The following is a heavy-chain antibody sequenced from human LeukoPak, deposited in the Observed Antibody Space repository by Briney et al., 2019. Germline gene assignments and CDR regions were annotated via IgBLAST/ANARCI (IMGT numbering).Heavy chain of an antibody. J-gene: IGHJ5*02. CDR1: GGTFSSYA. D-gene: IGHD6-13*01. Sequence: SVKVSCKASGGTFSSYAISWVRQAPGQGLEWMGGIIPIFGTANYAQKFQGRVTITADESTSTAYMELSSLRSEDTAVYYCARDIAAAGLRGPVPTKNWFDPWGQGTLVTVSS. CDR2: IIPIFGTA. CDR3: ARDIAAAGLRGPVPTKNWFDP. V-gene: IGHV1-69*13.